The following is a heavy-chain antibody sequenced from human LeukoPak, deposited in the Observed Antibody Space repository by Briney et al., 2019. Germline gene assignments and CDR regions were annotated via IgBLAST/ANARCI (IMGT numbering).Heavy chain of an antibody. V-gene: IGHV3-72*01. CDR2: IRDKANIYTT. J-gene: IGHJ4*02. Sequence: GGSLRLSCAASGFIFSDHYMDWVRQAPGKGLECVGRIRDKANIYTTEYAASVKGRFTISRDDSKNSLYLQMTGLKIEDTAVYHCARVSKVGTHYFFDYWGQGTLVTVSS. CDR1: GFIFSDHY. D-gene: IGHD4-23*01. CDR3: ARVSKVGTHYFFDY.